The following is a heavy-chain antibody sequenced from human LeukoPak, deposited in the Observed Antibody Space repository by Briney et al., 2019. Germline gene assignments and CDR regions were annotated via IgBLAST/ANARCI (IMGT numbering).Heavy chain of an antibody. CDR2: FDPEDGET. Sequence: GASVKVSCKVSGYTLTELSMHWVRQAPGKGLEWMGGFDPEDGETIYAQKFQGRVTMTEDTSTDTAYMELSSLRSEDAAVYYCATAFSAAGAGSRVYWGQGTLVTVSS. D-gene: IGHD6-19*01. J-gene: IGHJ4*02. V-gene: IGHV1-24*01. CDR3: ATAFSAAGAGSRVY. CDR1: GYTLTELS.